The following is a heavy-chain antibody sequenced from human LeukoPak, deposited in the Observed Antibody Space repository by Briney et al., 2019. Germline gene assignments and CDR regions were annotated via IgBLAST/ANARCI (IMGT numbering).Heavy chain of an antibody. CDR2: VLHTGST. Sequence: PSETLSLTCAVHGYSLTNHYWIWIRQPPGKGLEWIAEVLHTGSTNCNPSFKSRVTVSVDTSKNQFFLNLTSVTAADTAVYYCARGPAAAHPWGRGILVTVSS. CDR1: GYSLTNHY. V-gene: IGHV4-34*12. CDR3: ARGPAAAHP. D-gene: IGHD6-13*01. J-gene: IGHJ5*02.